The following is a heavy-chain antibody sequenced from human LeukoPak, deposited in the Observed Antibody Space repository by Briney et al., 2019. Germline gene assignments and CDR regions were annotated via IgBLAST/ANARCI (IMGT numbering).Heavy chain of an antibody. CDR3: ARDFRFLDDY. J-gene: IGHJ4*02. CDR2: IKQDGSEK. CDR1: GFTFGDYA. Sequence: GGSLRLSCATSGFTFGDYAMSRVRQAPGKGLEWVANIKQDGSEKYYVDSVKGRFTISRDNAKNSLYLQMNSLGAEDTAVYYCARDFRFLDDYWGQGTLVTVSS. D-gene: IGHD3-3*01. V-gene: IGHV3-7*01.